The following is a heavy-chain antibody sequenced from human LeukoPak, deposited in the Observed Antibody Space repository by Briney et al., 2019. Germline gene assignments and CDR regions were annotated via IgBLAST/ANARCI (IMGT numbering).Heavy chain of an antibody. J-gene: IGHJ4*02. CDR3: AKDPPGGYCSGGSCWGG. CDR2: ISGSGGST. V-gene: IGHV3-23*01. CDR1: GFTFSSYA. D-gene: IGHD2-15*01. Sequence: GGSLRLSCAASGFTFSSYAMSWVRQAPGKGLEWVSAISGSGGSTYYADSVKGRFTISRDNSKNTLHLQMNSLRAEDTAVYYCAKDPPGGYCSGGSCWGGWGQGTLVTVSS.